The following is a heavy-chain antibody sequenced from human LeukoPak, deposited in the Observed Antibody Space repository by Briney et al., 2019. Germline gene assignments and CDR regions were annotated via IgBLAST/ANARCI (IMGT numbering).Heavy chain of an antibody. CDR2: IHNSGGT. D-gene: IGHD5-18*01. CDR1: GGSVRSYY. CDR3: ARDDTAMVNY. V-gene: IGHV4-59*02. Sequence: SETLSLTCTVSGGSVRSYYWSWIRQPPGEGLEWIAYIHNSGGTNYNPSLKSRVTISVDTSKNQFSLKLRSVTAADTAVYYCARDDTAMVNYWGQGTLVTVSS. J-gene: IGHJ4*02.